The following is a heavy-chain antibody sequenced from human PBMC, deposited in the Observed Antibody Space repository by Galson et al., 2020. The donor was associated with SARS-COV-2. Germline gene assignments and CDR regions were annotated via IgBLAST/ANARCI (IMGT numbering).Heavy chain of an antibody. CDR3: AKDITPTTYYMDV. D-gene: IGHD1-26*01. CDR1: GFTFDDYA. CDR2: ISWNSGSI. J-gene: IGHJ6*03. V-gene: IGHV3-9*01. Sequence: GGSLSLSCAASGFTFDDYAMHWVRQAPGKGLEWVSGISWNSGSIGYADSVKGRFTISRDNAKHSLYLQMNSLRAEDTALYYCAKDITPTTYYMDVWGKGTTVTVSS.